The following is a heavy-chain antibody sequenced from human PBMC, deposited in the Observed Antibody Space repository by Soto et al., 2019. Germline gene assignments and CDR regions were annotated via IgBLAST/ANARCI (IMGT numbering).Heavy chain of an antibody. V-gene: IGHV4-39*01. CDR1: GGSISSSSYY. CDR2: IYCSGST. CDR3: ARLTLLWFGADY. Sequence: PSETLSLTCTVSGGSISSSSYYWGWIRQPPGKGLEWIGSIYCSGSTYYNPSLKSRVTISVDTSKNQFSLKLSSVTAADTAVYYCARLTLLWFGADYWGQGTLVTAPQ. J-gene: IGHJ4*02. D-gene: IGHD3-10*01.